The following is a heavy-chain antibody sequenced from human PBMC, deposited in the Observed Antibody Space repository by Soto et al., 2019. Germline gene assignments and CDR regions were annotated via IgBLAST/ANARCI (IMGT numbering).Heavy chain of an antibody. Sequence: LSLTCTVSGGSISSSSYYWGWIRHPPGKVLEWIGSIYYSGSTYYNPSLKSRVTISVDTSKNQFSLKLSSVTAADTAVYYCARHLFGVVMRVRDYYYYYYMDVWGTGPTVTVAS. CDR1: GGSISSSSYY. J-gene: IGHJ6*03. D-gene: IGHD3-3*01. CDR3: ARHLFGVVMRVRDYYYYYYMDV. CDR2: IYYSGST. V-gene: IGHV4-39*01.